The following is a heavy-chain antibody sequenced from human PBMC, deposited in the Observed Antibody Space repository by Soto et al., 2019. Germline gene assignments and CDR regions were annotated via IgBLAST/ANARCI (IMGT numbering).Heavy chain of an antibody. CDR1: GFTFSNAW. Sequence: GGSLRLSCAASGFTFSNAWMSWVRQAPGKGLEWVGRIKSKTDGGTTDYAAPVKGRFTISRDDSKNTLYLQMNSLKTEDTAVYYCTCSNLRNYYYYYMDVWGKGTTVTVSS. V-gene: IGHV3-15*01. J-gene: IGHJ6*03. CDR2: IKSKTDGGTT. D-gene: IGHD7-27*01. CDR3: TCSNLRNYYYYYMDV.